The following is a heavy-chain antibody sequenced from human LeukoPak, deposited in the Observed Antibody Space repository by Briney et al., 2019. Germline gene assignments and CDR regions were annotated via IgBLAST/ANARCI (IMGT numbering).Heavy chain of an antibody. Sequence: ASVKVSCKASGYTLTGYYMHWVRQAPGQGLEWMGWINPNSGGTNYAQKFQGRVTMTRDTSISTAYMELTRLRSDDTAVYYAARDRKRHSSGGGYWGQGTLVTASA. J-gene: IGHJ4*02. CDR1: GYTLTGYY. CDR3: ARDRKRHSSGGGY. CDR2: INPNSGGT. D-gene: IGHD3-22*01. V-gene: IGHV1-2*02.